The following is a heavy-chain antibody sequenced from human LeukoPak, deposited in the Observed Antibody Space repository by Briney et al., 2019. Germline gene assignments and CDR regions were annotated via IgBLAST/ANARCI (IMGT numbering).Heavy chain of an antibody. CDR2: INQDGSDK. D-gene: IGHD2-15*01. V-gene: IGHV3-7*01. Sequence: GGSLRLSCAASGFTFSSYWMSWVRQAPGKGLEWVANINQDGSDKYYVDSVKGRFTISRDNANNSLYLHMHSLRAEDTAVYYCARDAYCSGGSCYIYWGQGTLVTVSS. J-gene: IGHJ4*02. CDR1: GFTFSSYW. CDR3: ARDAYCSGGSCYIY.